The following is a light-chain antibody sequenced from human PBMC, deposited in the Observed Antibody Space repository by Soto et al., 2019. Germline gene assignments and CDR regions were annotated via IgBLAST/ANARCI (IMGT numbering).Light chain of an antibody. V-gene: IGKV1-5*01. CDR1: QNVNNW. CDR2: DAS. J-gene: IGKJ1*01. Sequence: DIQMTQFPSALSASVGDRVTITCRASQNVNNWLAWYQHKPGKAPQLLIYDASVLETGVPSRFSGSGSGTEFTLAISRLQSDDFATYSCQHYHTYWKFGTGTKGDI. CDR3: QHYHTYWK.